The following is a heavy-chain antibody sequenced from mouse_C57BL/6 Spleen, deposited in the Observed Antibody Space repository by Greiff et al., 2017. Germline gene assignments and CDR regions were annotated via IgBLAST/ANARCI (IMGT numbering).Heavy chain of an antibody. J-gene: IGHJ2*01. V-gene: IGHV1-55*01. CDR1: GYTFTSYW. Sequence: QVQLQQPGAELVKPGASVKMSCTASGYTFTSYWITWVKQRPGQGLEWIGDIYPGSGSTNYTEKFKSKATLTVDTSSSTAYMQLSSLTSEDSAVYYCARYYYGSSPDFDYWGQGTTLTVSS. CDR3: ARYYYGSSPDFDY. D-gene: IGHD1-1*01. CDR2: IYPGSGST.